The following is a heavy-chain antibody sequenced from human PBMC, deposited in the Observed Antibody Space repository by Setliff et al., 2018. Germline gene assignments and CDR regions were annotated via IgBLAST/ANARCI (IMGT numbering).Heavy chain of an antibody. CDR1: GGSINSGPYY. J-gene: IGHJ4*01. V-gene: IGHV4-61*09. D-gene: IGHD5-18*01. Sequence: TLSLPCTVTGGSINSGPYYWTWIRQSAGKGLEWLGQIYSKGSMNYNPSLKSRVTISADSSKSQFFLRLSSVTAADTAIYYCARGDSSGNNYPVLDYWGQGTLVTVSS. CDR3: ARGDSSGNNYPVLDY. CDR2: IYSKGSM.